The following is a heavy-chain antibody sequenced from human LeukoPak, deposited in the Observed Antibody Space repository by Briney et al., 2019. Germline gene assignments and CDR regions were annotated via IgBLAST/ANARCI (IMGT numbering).Heavy chain of an antibody. CDR1: GGSISSSSYY. Sequence: SETLSLTCTVSGGSISSSSYYWSWIRQPPGKGLEWIGEINHSESTNYNPSLKSRVTISVDTSKNQFSLKLSSVTAADTAVYYCARGRMVRGVPNWYFDLWGRGTLVTVSS. D-gene: IGHD3-10*01. CDR2: INHSEST. CDR3: ARGRMVRGVPNWYFDL. J-gene: IGHJ2*01. V-gene: IGHV4-39*07.